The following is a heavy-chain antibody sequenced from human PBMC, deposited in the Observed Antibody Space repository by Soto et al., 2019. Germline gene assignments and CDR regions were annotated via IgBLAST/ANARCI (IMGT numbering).Heavy chain of an antibody. CDR2: INHSGST. V-gene: IGHV4-34*01. Sequence: SERMSLTGAVYGGSFSVSYWGWIRQHRGKGMEWIGEINHSGSTNYNPSLKRRVTISVDTSKNQFSLKLSSVTAADTAVYYCARALNGSGSYNYYGMDVWGQGTMVTVSS. D-gene: IGHD3-10*01. CDR1: GGSFSVSY. J-gene: IGHJ6*02. CDR3: ARALNGSGSYNYYGMDV.